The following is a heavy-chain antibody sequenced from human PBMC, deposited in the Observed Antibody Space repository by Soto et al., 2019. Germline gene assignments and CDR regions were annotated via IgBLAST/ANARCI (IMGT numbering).Heavy chain of an antibody. CDR2: ISWNSGKI. CDR3: ARDGLTAFGMIPPWDVDV. Sequence: EVQLVESGGGLVQPGRSLTLSCAASGFAFHDYAMHWVRQDPGKGLEWVSSISWNSGKIGYAGSVKGRFTISRDNAKNFVYLQMNSLRAEDTALYYCARDGLTAFGMIPPWDVDVWGQGTTVTVSS. CDR1: GFAFHDYA. J-gene: IGHJ6*02. V-gene: IGHV3-9*01. D-gene: IGHD3-3*01.